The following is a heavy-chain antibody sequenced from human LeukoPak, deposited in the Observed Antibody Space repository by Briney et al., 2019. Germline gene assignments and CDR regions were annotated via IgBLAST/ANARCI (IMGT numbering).Heavy chain of an antibody. CDR3: ARWGELPDYYYYYGMDV. D-gene: IGHD1-26*01. V-gene: IGHV1-69*05. CDR1: GGTFSSYA. CDR2: IIPIFGTA. J-gene: IGHJ6*02. Sequence: GASVKVSCKASGGTFSSYAISWVRQAPGQGLEWMGGIIPIFGTANYAQKFQGRVTITTDESTSTAYMELSSLRSEDTAVYYCARWGELPDYYYYYGMDVWGQGTTVTVSS.